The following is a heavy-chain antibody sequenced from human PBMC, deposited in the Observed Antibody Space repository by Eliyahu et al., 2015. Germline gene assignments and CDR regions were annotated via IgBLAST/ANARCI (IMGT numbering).Heavy chain of an antibody. Sequence: EVQLVESGXDLVPPGGSXXLXXIXSGFXFDDYAMHWVRQXPGKGLGWVSGISWNSDYIGYADSVRGRFTISRDNGRNSLYLQMSSLRTEDTALYYCARDLGTSKGGGYFDYWGQGSLVTVSA. D-gene: IGHD2-2*01. V-gene: IGHV3-9*01. CDR3: ARDLGTSKGGGYFDY. CDR1: GFXFDDYA. CDR2: ISWNSDYI. J-gene: IGHJ4*02.